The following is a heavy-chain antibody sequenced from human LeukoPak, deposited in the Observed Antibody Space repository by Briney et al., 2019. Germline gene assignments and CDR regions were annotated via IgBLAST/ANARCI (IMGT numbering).Heavy chain of an antibody. J-gene: IGHJ4*02. D-gene: IGHD3-22*01. Sequence: GASVKVSCKASGYTFTGYYMHWVRQAPGQGLEWMGRINPNSGGTNYAQKFQGRVTMTRDTSISTAYMELSRLRSDDTAVYYCARGGGRGYYDSSGYYHVRWGQGTLVTVPS. CDR1: GYTFTGYY. V-gene: IGHV1-2*06. CDR3: ARGGGRGYYDSSGYYHVR. CDR2: INPNSGGT.